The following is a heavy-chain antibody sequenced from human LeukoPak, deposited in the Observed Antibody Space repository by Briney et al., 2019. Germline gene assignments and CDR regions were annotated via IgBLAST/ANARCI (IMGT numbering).Heavy chain of an antibody. CDR2: ISYDGSNK. CDR1: GFTFSSYA. V-gene: IGHV3-30-3*01. Sequence: GGSLRLSCAASGFTFSSYAMHWVRQAPGKGLEWVAVISYDGSNKYYADSVKGRFTISRDNSKNTLYLQMNSLRAEDTAVYYSARDLYYYDSSGYYPLDYWGQGTLVTISS. J-gene: IGHJ4*02. D-gene: IGHD3-22*01. CDR3: ARDLYYYDSSGYYPLDY.